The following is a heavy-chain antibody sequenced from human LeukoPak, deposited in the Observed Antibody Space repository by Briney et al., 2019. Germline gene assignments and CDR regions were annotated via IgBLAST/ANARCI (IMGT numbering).Heavy chain of an antibody. Sequence: PGGSLRLSCAASGFTVSSNFMSWVRQAPGKGLECVSVIYSRGGTYYADSVQGRFTISRDNAKNSVFLQMNSLRAEDTALYYCARIGHDLYQTFDSWGHGTLITVSS. CDR1: GFTVSSNF. V-gene: IGHV3-53*01. J-gene: IGHJ5*01. CDR2: IYSRGGT. CDR3: ARIGHDLYQTFDS. D-gene: IGHD2-2*01.